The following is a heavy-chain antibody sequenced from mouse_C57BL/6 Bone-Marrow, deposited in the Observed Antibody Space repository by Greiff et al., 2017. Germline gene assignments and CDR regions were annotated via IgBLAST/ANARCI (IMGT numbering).Heavy chain of an antibody. CDR1: GYTFTGYW. D-gene: IGHD2-3*01. V-gene: IGHV1-9*01. Sequence: VKLQESGAELMKPGASVKLSCKATGYTFTGYWIEWVKQRPGHGLEWIGEILPGSGCTNYNEKFKGKVTFTADTSSNTSYMQLSSLTTEDSAIYYCARGGLDGYFDYWGQGTTLTVSS. CDR3: ARGGLDGYFDY. J-gene: IGHJ2*01. CDR2: ILPGSGCT.